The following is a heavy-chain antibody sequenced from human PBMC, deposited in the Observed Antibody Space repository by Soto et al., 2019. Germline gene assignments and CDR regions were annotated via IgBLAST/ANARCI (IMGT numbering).Heavy chain of an antibody. D-gene: IGHD3-10*01. V-gene: IGHV4-61*01. J-gene: IGHJ4*02. CDR1: GGSVSSGSYY. CDR2: IYYSGST. Sequence: SETLSLTCTVSGGSVSSGSYYWSWIRQPPGKGLEWIGYIYYSGSTNYNPSLKSRVTISVDTSKNQFSLKLSSVTAADTAVYYCARMWFGECDDYWGQGALVTVSS. CDR3: ARMWFGECDDY.